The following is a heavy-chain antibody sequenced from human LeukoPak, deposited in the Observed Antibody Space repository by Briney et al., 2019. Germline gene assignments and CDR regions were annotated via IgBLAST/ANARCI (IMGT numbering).Heavy chain of an antibody. D-gene: IGHD3-9*01. Sequence: GASLRLSCAASGFTFSNYAMSWVRKAPGKGLEWVSAITGSGGNTYYADSVKGRFTISRDNSKNTVFLQMNSLRAEDTAVYYFAKWGDYDVLTGYYVSDYWGQGTLVTVSS. CDR1: GFTFSNYA. V-gene: IGHV3-23*01. J-gene: IGHJ4*02. CDR3: AKWGDYDVLTGYYVSDY. CDR2: ITGSGGNT.